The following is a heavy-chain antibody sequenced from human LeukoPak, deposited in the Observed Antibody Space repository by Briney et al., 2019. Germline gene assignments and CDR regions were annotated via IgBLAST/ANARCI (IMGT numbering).Heavy chain of an antibody. V-gene: IGHV4-30-4*01. CDR1: GGSISSGDYY. CDR2: IYYSGST. J-gene: IGHJ4*02. CDR3: ARDHGEGAYCGGDCPDYYFDY. Sequence: SETLSLTCTVSGGSISSGDYYWSWSRQPPGKGLEWIGYIYYSGSTYYNPSLKSRVTISVDTSKNQFSLKLSSVTAADTAVYYCARDHGEGAYCGGDCPDYYFDYWGQGTLVTVSS. D-gene: IGHD2-21*02.